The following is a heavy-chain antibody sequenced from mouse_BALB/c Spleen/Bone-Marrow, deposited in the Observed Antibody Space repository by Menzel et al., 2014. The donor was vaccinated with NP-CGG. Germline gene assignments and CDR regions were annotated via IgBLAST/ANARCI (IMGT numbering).Heavy chain of an antibody. J-gene: IGHJ4*01. Sequence: QVQLQQSGAELVRPGTSVKISCKASGYAFTNYWLGWVKQRPGHGLEWIGNIYPGGGHIYYNEKFKGKATLTADKSSSTAYMQLRSLTSEDSAVYFGARRDYDGYPYALDYWGQGTSVTVSS. D-gene: IGHD2-3*01. CDR3: ARRDYDGYPYALDY. CDR2: IYPGGGHI. V-gene: IGHV1-63*01. CDR1: GYAFTNYW.